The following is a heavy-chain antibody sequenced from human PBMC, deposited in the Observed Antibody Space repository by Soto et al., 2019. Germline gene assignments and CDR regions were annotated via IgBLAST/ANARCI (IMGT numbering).Heavy chain of an antibody. Sequence: GGSLRLSCAASGFTFSSYGMHWVRQAPGKGLEWVAVIWYDGSNKYYADSVKGRFTISRDNSKNTLYLQMNSLRAEDTAVYYCAREDPTERSFDYWGQGTLVTVSS. CDR1: GFTFSSYG. CDR3: AREDPTERSFDY. J-gene: IGHJ4*02. CDR2: IWYDGSNK. V-gene: IGHV3-33*01.